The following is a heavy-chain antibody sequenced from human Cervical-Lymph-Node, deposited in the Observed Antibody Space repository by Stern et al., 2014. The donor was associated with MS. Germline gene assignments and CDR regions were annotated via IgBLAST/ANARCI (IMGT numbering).Heavy chain of an antibody. CDR1: GYTFTTHA. V-gene: IGHV1-3*01. Sequence: VQLVESGAEVKKPGASVKVSCKAYGYTFTTHAIHWVRQAPGQRLEWMGWINAGNGNTKYSQKFQGRVTITRDTSASAAYMDMSSLRSEDTAVYYCARDRNGYYGDFFDYWGQGTLVTVSS. CDR3: ARDRNGYYGDFFDY. J-gene: IGHJ4*02. CDR2: INAGNGNT. D-gene: IGHD4-17*01.